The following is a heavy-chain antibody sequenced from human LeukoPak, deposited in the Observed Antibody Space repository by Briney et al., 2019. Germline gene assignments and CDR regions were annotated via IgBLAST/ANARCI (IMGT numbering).Heavy chain of an antibody. CDR2: IKQDGSEK. Sequence: PGGSLRLSCAASGFTFSSYWMSWVRQAPGKGLEWVANIKQDGSEKYYVDSVQGRFTISRDNAKNSLYLQMNSLRAEDTAVYYCARDQRWLVPGIYYWGQGTLVTVSS. CDR1: GFTFSSYW. V-gene: IGHV3-7*03. D-gene: IGHD6-19*01. CDR3: ARDQRWLVPGIYY. J-gene: IGHJ4*02.